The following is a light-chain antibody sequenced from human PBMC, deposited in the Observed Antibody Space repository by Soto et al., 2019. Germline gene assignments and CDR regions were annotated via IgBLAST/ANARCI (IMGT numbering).Light chain of an antibody. J-gene: IGKJ1*01. Sequence: IQLTQSPSSLSASEGDRVTITCRASQGIRSHLTWYQQKPGKAPKLLIYAASTLQSGVPSRFSGSGSGTDFTLTISSLQPEDFATYYCQQLNSFPPTFGQGTKVDIK. CDR2: AAS. CDR1: QGIRSH. V-gene: IGKV1-9*01. CDR3: QQLNSFPPT.